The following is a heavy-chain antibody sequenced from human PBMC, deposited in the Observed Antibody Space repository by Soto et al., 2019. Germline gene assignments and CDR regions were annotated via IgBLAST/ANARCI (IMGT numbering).Heavy chain of an antibody. CDR1: EGTFSSYT. CDR3: ARRSSASRAEYSQH. D-gene: IGHD6-19*01. J-gene: IGHJ1*01. V-gene: IGHV1-69*02. Sequence: SVKVSCKASEGTFSSYTISWVRQAPGQGLEWMGRIIPILGIANYAQKFQGRVTITADKSTSTAYMELSSLRSEDTAVYYCARRSSASRAEYSQHWGQGTLVTVSS. CDR2: IIPILGIA.